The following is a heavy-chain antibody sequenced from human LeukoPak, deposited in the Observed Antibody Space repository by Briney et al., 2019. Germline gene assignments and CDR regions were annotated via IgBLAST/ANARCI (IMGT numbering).Heavy chain of an antibody. CDR3: ARAVYRPRFYGSERPGYFDY. CDR1: GGSISSYY. J-gene: IGHJ4*02. Sequence: PSETLSLTCTVSGGSISSYYWSWIRQPAGKGLEWIGRIYTSGSTNYNPSLKSRVTMSVDTSKNQFSLKLSSVTAADTAVYYCARAVYRPRFYGSERPGYFDYWGQGTLVTVSS. V-gene: IGHV4-4*07. CDR2: IYTSGST. D-gene: IGHD3-10*01.